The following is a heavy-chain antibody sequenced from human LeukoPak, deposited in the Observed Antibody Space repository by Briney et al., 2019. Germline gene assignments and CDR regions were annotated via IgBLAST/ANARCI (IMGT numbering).Heavy chain of an antibody. J-gene: IGHJ4*02. CDR3: ARMMVATIGRIFDY. CDR1: GGSISSYY. Sequence: SETLSLTCTVSGGSISSYYWSWIRQPAGKGLEWIGRIYTSGSTNYNPSLKSRVTMSVDTSKNQFSLKLSSVTAADTAVYYCARMMVATIGRIFDYWGQGTLVTVSS. V-gene: IGHV4-4*07. CDR2: IYTSGST. D-gene: IGHD5-12*01.